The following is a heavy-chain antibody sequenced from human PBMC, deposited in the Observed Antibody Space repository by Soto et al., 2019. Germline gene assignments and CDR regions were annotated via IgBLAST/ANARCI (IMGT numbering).Heavy chain of an antibody. V-gene: IGHV3-74*01. CDR3: ARATVTRTLDY. CDR1: GFTFSNYW. J-gene: IGHJ4*02. D-gene: IGHD4-17*01. Sequence: EVQLVESGGDLGQPGGSLRLSCAASGFTFSNYWMHWVRQTPGKGLVYVSRLNGDGTSTNYADSVKGRFTISRDNAKNPLYLQMNSLRAEDTAVYYCARATVTRTLDYWGQGTLVTVSS. CDR2: LNGDGTST.